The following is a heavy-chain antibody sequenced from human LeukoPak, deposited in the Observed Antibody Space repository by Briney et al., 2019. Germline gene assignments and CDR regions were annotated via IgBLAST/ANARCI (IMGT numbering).Heavy chain of an antibody. D-gene: IGHD6-13*01. CDR2: IYTSGST. Sequence: PSETLSLTCTVSGGSISSGSYYWSWIRQPAGKGLEWIGRIYTSGSTNYNPSLKSRVTISVDTSKNQFSLKLSSVTAADTAVYYCARAVAAAGPALDYWGQGTLVTVSS. J-gene: IGHJ4*02. V-gene: IGHV4-61*02. CDR1: GGSISSGSYY. CDR3: ARAVAAAGPALDY.